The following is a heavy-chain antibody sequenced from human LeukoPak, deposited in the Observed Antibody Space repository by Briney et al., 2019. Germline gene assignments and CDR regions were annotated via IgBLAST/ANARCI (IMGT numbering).Heavy chain of an antibody. V-gene: IGHV1-18*01. J-gene: IGHJ4*02. Sequence: ASAKVSCKASGYTFTSYGISWVRQAPGQGLEWMGWISAYNGNTNYAQKLQGRVTMTTDTSTSTAYMELRSLRSDDTAVYYCARAGIVATISPEFDYWGQGTLVTVSS. CDR1: GYTFTSYG. CDR2: ISAYNGNT. D-gene: IGHD5-12*01. CDR3: ARAGIVATISPEFDY.